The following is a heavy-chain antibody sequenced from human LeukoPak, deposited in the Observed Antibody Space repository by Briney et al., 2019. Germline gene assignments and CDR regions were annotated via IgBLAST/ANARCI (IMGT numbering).Heavy chain of an antibody. D-gene: IGHD2-21*02. J-gene: IGHJ4*02. Sequence: ASVKVSCRASGGTFSSYAISWVRQAPGQGLEWMGGIIPIFGTANYAQKFQGRVTITAGESTSTAYMELSSLRSEDTAVYYCARVRCNGDCYSPLKYYFDYWGQGTLVTVSS. CDR2: IIPIFGTA. CDR1: GGTFSSYA. V-gene: IGHV1-69*13. CDR3: ARVRCNGDCYSPLKYYFDY.